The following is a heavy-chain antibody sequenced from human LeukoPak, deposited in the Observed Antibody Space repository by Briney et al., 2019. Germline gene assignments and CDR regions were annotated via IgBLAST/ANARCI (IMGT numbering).Heavy chain of an antibody. V-gene: IGHV1-69*05. Sequence: AASVKVSCKASGGTFSSYAISWVRQAPGQGLEWMGGIIPIFGTANCAQKFQGRVTITTDESTSTAYMELSSLRSEDTAVYYCARDGYCSGGSCYDDYWGQGTLVTVSS. D-gene: IGHD2-15*01. CDR2: IIPIFGTA. CDR1: GGTFSSYA. J-gene: IGHJ4*02. CDR3: ARDGYCSGGSCYDDY.